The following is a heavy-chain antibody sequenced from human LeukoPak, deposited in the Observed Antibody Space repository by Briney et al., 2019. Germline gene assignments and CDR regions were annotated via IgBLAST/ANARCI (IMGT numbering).Heavy chain of an antibody. J-gene: IGHJ4*02. CDR3: ARDSDVPFDY. Sequence: GGSLRLSCAASGFTFSNYWMSWVRQAPGKGLEWVANIKQDRSEKYYVDSVKGRFTISRDNAKNSLYLQMNSLRAEDTAVYYCARDSDVPFDYWGQGTLVTVSS. CDR1: GFTFSNYW. V-gene: IGHV3-7*01. D-gene: IGHD3-16*01. CDR2: IKQDRSEK.